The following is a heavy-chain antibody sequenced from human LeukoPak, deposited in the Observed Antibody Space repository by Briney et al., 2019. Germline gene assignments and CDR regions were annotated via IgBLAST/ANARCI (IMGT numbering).Heavy chain of an antibody. Sequence: GGSLRLSCAASGFSFSSYAMHWVRQAPGKGLEWVAVISYDGSNKYYADSVKGRFTISRDNAENSVYLQMNSLRDEDTAVYYCARARGDYYAIEDCWGQGTLVTVSS. CDR3: ARARGDYYAIEDC. V-gene: IGHV3-30-3*01. CDR1: GFSFSSYA. D-gene: IGHD4-17*01. J-gene: IGHJ4*02. CDR2: ISYDGSNK.